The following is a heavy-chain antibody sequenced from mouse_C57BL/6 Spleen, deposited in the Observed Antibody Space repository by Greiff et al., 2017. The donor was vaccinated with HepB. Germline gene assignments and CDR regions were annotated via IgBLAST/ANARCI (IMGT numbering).Heavy chain of an antibody. J-gene: IGHJ2*01. CDR1: GYTFPDYN. CDR2: IYPNNGGT. CDR3: ARGSMINCFDY. Sequence: DVQLQESGPELVKPGASVKISCKASGYTFPDYNMDWVKQSHGKSLEWIGDIYPNNGGTIYNQKFKGKATLTVDKSSSTAYMEFSSLASEDTAVYLCARGSMINCFDYWGQGTTLTVSS. V-gene: IGHV1-18*01. D-gene: IGHD2-4*01.